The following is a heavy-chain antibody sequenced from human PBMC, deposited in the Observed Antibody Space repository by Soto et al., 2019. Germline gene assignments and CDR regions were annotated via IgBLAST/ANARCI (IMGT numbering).Heavy chain of an antibody. J-gene: IGHJ6*02. V-gene: IGHV1-2*02. CDR2: INPNSGGT. CDR1: GYTFTGYY. CDR3: ARDSGRYYYGSGSYYGMDV. D-gene: IGHD3-10*01. Sequence: XSLKVSCKASGYTFTGYYMHWVRQAPGQGLEWMGWINPNSGGTNYAQKFQGRVTMTRDTSISTAYMELSRLRSDDTAVYYCARDSGRYYYGSGSYYGMDVWGQGTTVTVSS.